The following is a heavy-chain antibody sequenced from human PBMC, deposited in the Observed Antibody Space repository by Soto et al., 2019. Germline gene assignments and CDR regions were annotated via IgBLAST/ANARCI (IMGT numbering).Heavy chain of an antibody. V-gene: IGHV4-39*01. J-gene: IGHJ5*02. D-gene: IGHD2-21*02. CDR3: AVGKVTSFKWFDP. Sequence: QLQLHESGPGLVKPSETLSLTCTVSGGSVSSVNYSWAWIRQPPGKGLVWMGTIYFSGNTYYNPSLRSRVTLTGDTYMNQFSLQLSSWTAADPAFYYCAVGKVTSFKWFDPWGQGTMVPVSS. CDR1: GGSVSSVNYS. CDR2: IYFSGNT.